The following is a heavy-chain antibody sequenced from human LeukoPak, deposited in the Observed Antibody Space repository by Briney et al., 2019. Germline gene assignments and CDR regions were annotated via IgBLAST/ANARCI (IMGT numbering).Heavy chain of an antibody. CDR3: ARPSGSYYSY. Sequence: GGSLRLSCAASGFTLSSYAMSWVRQAPGKGLEWVSAISDTGNTYHADSVKGRFTISRDNAKNSLYLQMNSLRAEDTAVYYCARPSGSYYSYWGQGTLVTVSS. J-gene: IGHJ4*02. CDR2: ISDTGNT. CDR1: GFTLSSYA. D-gene: IGHD1-26*01. V-gene: IGHV3-23*01.